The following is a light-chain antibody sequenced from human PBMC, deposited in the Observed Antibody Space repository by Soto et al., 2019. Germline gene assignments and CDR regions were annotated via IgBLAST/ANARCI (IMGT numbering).Light chain of an antibody. Sequence: DIQMTQSPSSLSASVGDRITITCRASEAISNYLAWYQQKPGKDPKALIYAASTLQSGVPSRFSGSGSGTDFTLTISNLQPEDVATYYCQKYGSAPLTFGGGTKVEIK. CDR3: QKYGSAPLT. V-gene: IGKV1-27*01. CDR1: EAISNY. J-gene: IGKJ4*01. CDR2: AAS.